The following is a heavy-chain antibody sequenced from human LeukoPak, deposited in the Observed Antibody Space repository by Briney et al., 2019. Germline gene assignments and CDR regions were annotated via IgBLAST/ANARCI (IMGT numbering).Heavy chain of an antibody. CDR1: GYIFNNYD. CDR3: AKGLRSDF. D-gene: IGHD3-16*02. J-gene: IGHJ4*02. V-gene: IGHV1-8*01. Sequence: GASVEVSCKASGYIFNNYDVNWVRQAPGQGLEWMGWMNPRSGTRVYAQKFQGRVTMSSDSSINTAYMELTSLTSGDTAVYYCAKGLRSDFWGQGTLVTVSS. CDR2: MNPRSGTR.